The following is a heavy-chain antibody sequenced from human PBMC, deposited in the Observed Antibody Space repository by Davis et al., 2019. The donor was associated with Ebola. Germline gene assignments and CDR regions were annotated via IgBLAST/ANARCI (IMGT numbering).Heavy chain of an antibody. CDR3: ARGSLSSSWYNYYGMDV. J-gene: IGHJ6*02. D-gene: IGHD6-13*01. CDR1: GFTFSSYW. V-gene: IGHV3-7*01. Sequence: GGSLRLSCAASGFTFSSYWMSWVRQAPGKGLEWVANIKQDGSEKYYVDSVKGRFTISRDNAKNSLYLQMNSLRSEDTAVYYCARGSLSSSWYNYYGMDVWGQGTTVTVSS. CDR2: IKQDGSEK.